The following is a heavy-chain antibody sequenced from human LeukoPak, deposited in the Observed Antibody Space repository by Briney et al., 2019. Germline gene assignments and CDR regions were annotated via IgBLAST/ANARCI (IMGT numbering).Heavy chain of an antibody. CDR3: ARVGYSSSWPDDAFDI. CDR1: GYTFTSYD. CDR2: MNPNSGNT. Sequence: ASVKVCCKASGYTFTSYDINWVRQATGQGLEWMGWMNPNSGNTGYAQKFQGRVTMTRYTSISTAYMELSSLRSEDTAVYYCARVGYSSSWPDDAFDIWGQGTMVTVSS. J-gene: IGHJ3*02. D-gene: IGHD6-13*01. V-gene: IGHV1-8*01.